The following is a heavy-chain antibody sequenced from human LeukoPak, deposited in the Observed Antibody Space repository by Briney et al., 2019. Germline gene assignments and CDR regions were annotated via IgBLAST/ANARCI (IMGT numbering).Heavy chain of an antibody. Sequence: ASVKVSCKASGYTFTSYGISWVRQAPGRGLEWMGWISVYNGNTLYAQSLQGRVTMTTDTSTDTAYMELRSLRSDDTAVYYCARALDTPTNDYWGQGTLVTVSS. CDR3: ARALDTPTNDY. D-gene: IGHD5-18*01. CDR2: ISVYNGNT. J-gene: IGHJ4*02. CDR1: GYTFTSYG. V-gene: IGHV1-18*01.